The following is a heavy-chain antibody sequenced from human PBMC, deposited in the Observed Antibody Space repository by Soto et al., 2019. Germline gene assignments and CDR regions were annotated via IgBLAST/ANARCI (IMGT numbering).Heavy chain of an antibody. J-gene: IGHJ2*01. CDR2: IIPIFGTA. D-gene: IGHD2-2*01. Sequence: QVQLVQSGAEVKKPGSSVKVSCKASGGTFSSYAISWVRQAPGQGLEWMGGIIPIFGTANYAQKFQGRVTITADESTSTAYMELSSLRSEDTAVYYCARTLVPAASPKYYWYFDLWGSGTLVTVSS. CDR1: GGTFSSYA. CDR3: ARTLVPAASPKYYWYFDL. V-gene: IGHV1-69*12.